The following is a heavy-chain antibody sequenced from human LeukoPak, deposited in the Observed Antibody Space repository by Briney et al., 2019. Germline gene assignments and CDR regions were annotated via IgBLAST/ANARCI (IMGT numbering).Heavy chain of an antibody. V-gene: IGHV4-30-2*01. D-gene: IGHD2-2*01. Sequence: RPSQTLSLTCTVSGGSISSGGYYWSWIRQPPGKGLEWIGYIYHSGSTYYNPSLKSRVTISVDRSKNQFSLKLSSVTAADTAVYYCARHYGAVPAANAWYYYYYYGMDVWGQGTTVTVSS. CDR3: ARHYGAVPAANAWYYYYYYGMDV. CDR2: IYHSGST. J-gene: IGHJ6*02. CDR1: GGSISSGGYY.